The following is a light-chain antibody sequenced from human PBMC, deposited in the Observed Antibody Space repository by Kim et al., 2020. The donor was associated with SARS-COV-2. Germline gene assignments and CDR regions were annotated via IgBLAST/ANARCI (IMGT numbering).Light chain of an antibody. V-gene: IGLV3-19*01. CDR3: NSRDNNDYVL. Sequence: SSELTQDPAVSVALGQTVRITCQGDSLRSYYTTWYQQKPGQAPIVVVYGKNNRPSGIPDRFSGSSSGNTASLTITGTQAGDAADYYCNSRDNNDYVLFGG. CDR1: SLRSYY. J-gene: IGLJ2*01. CDR2: GKN.